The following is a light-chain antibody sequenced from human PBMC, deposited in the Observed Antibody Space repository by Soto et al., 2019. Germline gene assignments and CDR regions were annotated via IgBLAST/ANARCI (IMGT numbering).Light chain of an antibody. CDR1: QSLLHSNGYNY. Sequence: DIVMTQSPLSLPVTPGEPASISCRSSQSLLHSNGYNYLDWYLQKPGQSPQLLIYLGSNRASGVPDRFSGSGSGTDFTLTSSRVEAEDVGVYYCMQALQTPITFGQGTRLEIK. CDR3: MQALQTPIT. CDR2: LGS. V-gene: IGKV2-28*01. J-gene: IGKJ5*01.